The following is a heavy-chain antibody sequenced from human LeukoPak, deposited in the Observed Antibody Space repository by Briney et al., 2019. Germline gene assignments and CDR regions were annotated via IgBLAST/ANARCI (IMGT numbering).Heavy chain of an antibody. V-gene: IGHV4-4*07. D-gene: IGHD6-6*01. CDR1: GVSISTYY. Sequence: PSETLSLTCSVSGVSISTYYWSWIRQPAGKGLEWIGRMYTSGSTNYNPSLKSRVTMSVDTSKNQFSLKLTSVTAADTAVYYCARGSSPAARLGYWGQGTLVTVSS. J-gene: IGHJ4*02. CDR3: ARGSSPAARLGY. CDR2: MYTSGST.